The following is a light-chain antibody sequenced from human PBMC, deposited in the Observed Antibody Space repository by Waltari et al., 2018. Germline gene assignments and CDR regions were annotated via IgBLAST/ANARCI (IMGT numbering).Light chain of an antibody. Sequence: QSVLTQPPSASGTPGQRVTISCSGSDTNHRNNLVNWDQQRPGKAPKLLIYRSDQRPSGVPDRFSGSKSGTSASLAISGLQSEDEADYYCAAWDDSLNGHWVFGGGTKVTVL. CDR3: AAWDDSLNGHWV. V-gene: IGLV1-44*01. CDR1: DTNHRNNL. J-gene: IGLJ3*02. CDR2: RSD.